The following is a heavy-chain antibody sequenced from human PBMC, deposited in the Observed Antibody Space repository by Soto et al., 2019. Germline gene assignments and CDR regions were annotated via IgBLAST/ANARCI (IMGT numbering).Heavy chain of an antibody. CDR1: GDSISNSRFY. Sequence: SETLSLTCGVSGDSISNSRFYWAWIRQPPGEGLEWIGSIYHTGNAYYNPSLKSRVTISVDTSKNQFSLKVTPVTAADTALYYCARDYFDSSDYTTNWFDPWGQGTLVTVS. D-gene: IGHD3-22*01. V-gene: IGHV4-39*01. J-gene: IGHJ5*02. CDR2: IYHTGNA. CDR3: ARDYFDSSDYTTNWFDP.